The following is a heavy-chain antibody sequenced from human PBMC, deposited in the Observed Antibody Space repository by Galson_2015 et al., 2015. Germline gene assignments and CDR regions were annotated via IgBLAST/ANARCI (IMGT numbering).Heavy chain of an antibody. J-gene: IGHJ4*02. CDR3: ATATTAYFYDSSGFYRLSFDY. CDR1: GFTFSGFA. V-gene: IGHV3-23*01. Sequence: SLRLSCAASGFTFSGFAMSWVRQAPGRGLEWVSGIGGSAGGAFSSDPVKGRFTISRDNSKNTLYLLMNTLRAGDTAIYYSATATTAYFYDSSGFYRLSFDYWGQGTLVTVSS. CDR2: IGGSAGGA. D-gene: IGHD3-22*01.